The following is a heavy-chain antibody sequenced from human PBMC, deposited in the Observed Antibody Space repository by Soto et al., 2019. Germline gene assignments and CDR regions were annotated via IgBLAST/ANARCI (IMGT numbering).Heavy chain of an antibody. V-gene: IGHV5-51*03. D-gene: IGHD2-2*01. CDR3: ARLRPLLVVPAAMRGGNWFDP. CDR2: IYPGDSDT. Sequence: EVQLVQSGAEVKKPGESLKISCKGSGYSFTSYWIGWVRQMPGKGLEWMGIIYPGDSDTRYSPSFQGQVTISADKSISTAYLQWSSLKASDTAMYYCARLRPLLVVPAAMRGGNWFDPWGQGTLVTVSS. CDR1: GYSFTSYW. J-gene: IGHJ5*02.